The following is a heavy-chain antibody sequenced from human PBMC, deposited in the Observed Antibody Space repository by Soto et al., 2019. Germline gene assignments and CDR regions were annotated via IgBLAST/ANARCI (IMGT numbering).Heavy chain of an antibody. V-gene: IGHV3-66*01. CDR3: ARGGVVPAGWSAFDI. CDR2: IYSGGST. D-gene: IGHD2-2*01. Sequence: GGSLRLSCAASGFTVSSNYMSWVRQAPGKGLEWVSVIYSGGSTYYADSVKGRFTISRDNSKNTLYLQMNSLRAEDTAVYYCARGGVVPAGWSAFDIWGQGTMVTVSS. J-gene: IGHJ3*02. CDR1: GFTVSSNY.